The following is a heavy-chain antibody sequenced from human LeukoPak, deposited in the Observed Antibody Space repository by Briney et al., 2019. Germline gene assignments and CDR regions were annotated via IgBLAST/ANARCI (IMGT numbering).Heavy chain of an antibody. CDR1: GYTFTSYY. CDR2: INPSGGST. Sequence: ASVKVSCKASGYTFTSYYMRWVRQAPGQGLEWMGIINPSGGSTSYAQKFQGRVTMTRYMSTSTVYMELSSLRSEDTAVYYCARPRAGGRGYSYAQTFDYWGQGTLVTVSS. V-gene: IGHV1-46*01. D-gene: IGHD5-18*01. J-gene: IGHJ4*02. CDR3: ARPRAGGRGYSYAQTFDY.